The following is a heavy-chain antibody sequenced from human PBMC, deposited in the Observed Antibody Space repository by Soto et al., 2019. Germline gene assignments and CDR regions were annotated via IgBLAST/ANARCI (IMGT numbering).Heavy chain of an antibody. V-gene: IGHV3-23*01. Sequence: EVQLLESGGGLVQPGGSLRLSCAASGFTFSSYAMSWVRQAPGKGLEWVSAISGSGGSTYYADSVKGRFTISRDNSKNTLYLQMNSLRAEDTAVYYCAKDPRAHYDILTGYYPNWGQGTLVTVSS. D-gene: IGHD3-9*01. CDR2: ISGSGGST. CDR1: GFTFSSYA. J-gene: IGHJ4*02. CDR3: AKDPRAHYDILTGYYPN.